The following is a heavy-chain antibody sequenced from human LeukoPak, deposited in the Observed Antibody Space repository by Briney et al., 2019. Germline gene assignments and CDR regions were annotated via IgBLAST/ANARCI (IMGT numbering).Heavy chain of an antibody. D-gene: IGHD5-24*01. CDR2: ISGSGGST. CDR1: GFTFAGYA. CDR3: ARGSTRDGYW. V-gene: IGHV3-23*01. J-gene: IGHJ4*02. Sequence: PGGSLRLSCAASGFTFAGYAMTWVRQAPGKGLEWVSLISGSGGSTYYADVVKGRFTMSRDNAKNSLYLQMNSLRDEDTAVYFCARGSTRDGYWWGQGTLVTVSS.